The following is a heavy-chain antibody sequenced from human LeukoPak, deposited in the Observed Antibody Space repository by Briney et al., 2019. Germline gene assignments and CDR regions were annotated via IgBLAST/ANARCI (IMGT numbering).Heavy chain of an antibody. CDR3: AKDGRGHYDILTGYLYYFDY. J-gene: IGHJ4*02. V-gene: IGHV1-8*03. CDR2: MNPNSGDT. D-gene: IGHD3-9*01. Sequence: GASVKVSCKASGYTFTTYDINWVRQATGQGLEWMGWMNPNSGDTGYAQKFQGRVTITRNTSISTAYMEVSSLRAEDTAVYYCAKDGRGHYDILTGYLYYFDYWGQGTLVTVSS. CDR1: GYTFTTYD.